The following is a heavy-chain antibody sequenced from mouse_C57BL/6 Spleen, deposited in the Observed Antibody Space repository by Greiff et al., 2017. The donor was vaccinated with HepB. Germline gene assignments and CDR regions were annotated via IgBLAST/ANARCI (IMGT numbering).Heavy chain of an antibody. Sequence: MEPGASVKMSCKASGYTFTDYNMHWVKQSHGKSLEWIGYINPNNGGTSYNQKFKGKATLTVNKSSSTAYMELRSLTSEDSAVYYCARGWFPGYWYFDVWGTGTTVTVSS. CDR2: INPNNGGT. V-gene: IGHV1-22*01. CDR3: ARGWFPGYWYFDV. CDR1: GYTFTDYN. J-gene: IGHJ1*03. D-gene: IGHD2-3*01.